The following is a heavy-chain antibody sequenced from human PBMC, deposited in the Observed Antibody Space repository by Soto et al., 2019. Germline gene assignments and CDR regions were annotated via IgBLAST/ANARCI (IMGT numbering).Heavy chain of an antibody. CDR2: IYTSGNT. CDR1: GFTISSNY. V-gene: IGHV3-66*01. D-gene: IGHD3-16*01. Sequence: EVQLVESGGGLVQPGGSLRLSCAASGFTISSNYRSWVRQVPGKGLAWVSTIYTSGNTDYADSVKGRFTISRDSPKNTVFLQMNSLRNEDTAVYYCAKDLGFPTTFGYWGQGTLVAFSA. J-gene: IGHJ4*02. CDR3: AKDLGFPTTFGY.